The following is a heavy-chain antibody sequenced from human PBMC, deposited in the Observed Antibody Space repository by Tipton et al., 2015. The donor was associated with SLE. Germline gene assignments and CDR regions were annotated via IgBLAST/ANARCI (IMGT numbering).Heavy chain of an antibody. CDR1: GYSISSGYY. CDR3: ARTPYYDFWSGYPYFDY. Sequence: LRLSCTVSGYSISSGYYWGWIRQHPGKGLEWIGYIYYSGSTCYNPSLKSRVAISVDTSKNHFSLNLSSVTAADTAVYYCARTPYYDFWSGYPYFDYWGQGTLVTVSS. J-gene: IGHJ4*02. CDR2: IYYSGST. V-gene: IGHV4-31*03. D-gene: IGHD3-3*01.